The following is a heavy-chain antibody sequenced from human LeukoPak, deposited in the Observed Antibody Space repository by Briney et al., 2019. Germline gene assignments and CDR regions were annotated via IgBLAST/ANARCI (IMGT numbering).Heavy chain of an antibody. V-gene: IGHV3-48*03. CDR1: GFTFSSYE. Sequence: PGGSLRLSCAASGFTFSSYEMNWVRQAPGKGLEWVSYISSSGSTIYYADSVKGRFTISRDNAKNSLYLQMNSLRAEDTAVYYCAREDRPNAFDIWGQGTMVTVSS. J-gene: IGHJ3*02. CDR3: AREDRPNAFDI. CDR2: ISSSGSTI. D-gene: IGHD1-14*01.